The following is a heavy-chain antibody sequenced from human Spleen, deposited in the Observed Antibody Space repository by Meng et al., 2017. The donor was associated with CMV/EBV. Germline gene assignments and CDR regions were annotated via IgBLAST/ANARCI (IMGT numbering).Heavy chain of an antibody. Sequence: GESLKISCVASGFTFSSYAMNWVRQAPGKGLEWVSAISGSGGSTNYADSVKGRFTIPRDNSKNTLYLQMNSLRAEDTAVYYCAKGVPSVIHYFEYWGQGTLVTVSS. CDR1: GFTFSSYA. D-gene: IGHD3-22*01. CDR3: AKGVPSVIHYFEY. J-gene: IGHJ4*02. V-gene: IGHV3-23*01. CDR2: ISGSGGST.